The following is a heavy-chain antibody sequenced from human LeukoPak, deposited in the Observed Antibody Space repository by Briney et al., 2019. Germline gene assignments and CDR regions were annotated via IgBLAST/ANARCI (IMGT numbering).Heavy chain of an antibody. CDR2: ITSGGST. V-gene: IGHV3-23*01. Sequence: PGESLRLSCAASGVTFSRYAMSWVRQAPGKGLEWVSEITSGGSTYYADSVKGRFTISRDNSKNTLYPQMNSLRAEDTAVYYCALERGLDYWGQGTLVTVPS. CDR3: ALERGLDY. CDR1: GVTFSRYA. J-gene: IGHJ4*02. D-gene: IGHD1-1*01.